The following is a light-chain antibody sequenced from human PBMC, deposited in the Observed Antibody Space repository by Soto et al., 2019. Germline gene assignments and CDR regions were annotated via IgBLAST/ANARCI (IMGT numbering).Light chain of an antibody. CDR1: SSNIGAGYD. CDR3: QLYDSSLSGLYV. V-gene: IGLV1-40*01. J-gene: IGLJ1*01. Sequence: HSPLTHPPWVSGAPGQRVTIACTGSSSNIGAGYDVHWYEQLSGTAPKVLIHGNSNRHPGVPDRLPGSKSGTSASLLINGLQAEDEADYYCQLYDSSLSGLYVFGTGTKVTVL. CDR2: GNS.